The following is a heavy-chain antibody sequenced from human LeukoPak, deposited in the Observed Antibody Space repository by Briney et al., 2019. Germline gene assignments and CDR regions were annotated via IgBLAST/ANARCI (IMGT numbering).Heavy chain of an antibody. CDR3: ARDGVGASHDY. J-gene: IGHJ4*02. V-gene: IGHV3-74*01. CDR2: ISRDGTTT. Sequence: GGSLRLSCAASGXTFSTYWMHWVRQTPGKGLVWVSRISRDGTTTTYADSVKGRFTISRDNAKNTLYLEMNSLRAEDTAVYFCARDGVGASHDYWGQGTLVTVSS. CDR1: GXTFSTYW. D-gene: IGHD1-26*01.